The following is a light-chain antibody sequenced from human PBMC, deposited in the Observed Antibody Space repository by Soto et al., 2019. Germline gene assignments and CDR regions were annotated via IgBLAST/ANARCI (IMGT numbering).Light chain of an antibody. CDR1: QSVTNY. CDR2: DAS. V-gene: IGKV3-11*01. J-gene: IGKJ1*01. CDR3: QQCHNWPRT. Sequence: EIFLTQSPDTLSLSPGERATLTCRASQSVTNYIAWYQQRPGQAPRLLIYDASNRATGIPARFSGSGSGTEFTLTISSLQSEDFAVYYCQQCHNWPRTFGQGTKVDIK.